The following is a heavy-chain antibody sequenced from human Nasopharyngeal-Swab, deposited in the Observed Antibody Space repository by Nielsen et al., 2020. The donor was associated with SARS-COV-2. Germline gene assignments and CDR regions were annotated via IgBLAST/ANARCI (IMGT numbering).Heavy chain of an antibody. V-gene: IGHV4-59*08. J-gene: IGHJ3*01. Sequence: SETLSLTCTVSGGSITTHSWSWIQQLPAKGLAWIGYVFYGGSTNYNPAVSRRVTISVDIPKTQSSLTLDSVTAADTAVYYCARHGAKDIVRAACDFWGQGTKVTVFS. D-gene: IGHD2-15*01. CDR3: ARHGAKDIVRAACDF. CDR2: VFYGGST. CDR1: GGSITTHS.